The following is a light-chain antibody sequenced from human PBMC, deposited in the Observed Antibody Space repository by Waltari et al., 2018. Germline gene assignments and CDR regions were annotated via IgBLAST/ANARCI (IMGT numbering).Light chain of an antibody. CDR3: SAYSTTSTWV. V-gene: IGLV2-14*03. CDR2: DVS. J-gene: IGLJ3*02. CDR1: SSDIGYYNY. Sequence: QSPLTQPASLSGSPGQSITISCSGSSSDIGYYNYVSWYQQHPDRAPKLIIYDVSYRPSGVSARFSGSKSGNKASLTISGLQAEDEADYYCSAYSTTSTWVFGGGTKVTVL.